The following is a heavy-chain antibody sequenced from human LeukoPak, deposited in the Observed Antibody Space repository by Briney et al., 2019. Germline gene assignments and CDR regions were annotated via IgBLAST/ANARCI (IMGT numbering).Heavy chain of an antibody. CDR3: ARGAAYYYGSGSYYTFDY. J-gene: IGHJ4*02. V-gene: IGHV1-2*02. CDR2: INPNSGGT. CDR1: GYTFTGYY. Sequence: ASVKVSCKASGYTFTGYYMHWVRQAPGQGLEWMGWINPNSGGTNYAQKFQGRVTMTRDTSISTAYMELSRLRSDDTAVYYCARGAAYYYGSGSYYTFDYWGQGTLVTVSS. D-gene: IGHD3-10*01.